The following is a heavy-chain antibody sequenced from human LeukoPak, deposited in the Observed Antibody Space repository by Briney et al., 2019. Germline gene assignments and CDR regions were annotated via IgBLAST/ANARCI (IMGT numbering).Heavy chain of an antibody. V-gene: IGHV3-15*01. CDR1: GFVFSSYA. D-gene: IGHD3-9*01. J-gene: IGHJ4*02. Sequence: GGSLRLSCAASGFVFSSYAMNWVRQAPGKGLEWVGRIKSKTDGGTTDYGAPVNGRFTISRDDSKNTLYLQMNSLKTEDTAVYYCTTDYDILTGYYFGYWGQGTLVTVSS. CDR2: IKSKTDGGTT. CDR3: TTDYDILTGYYFGY.